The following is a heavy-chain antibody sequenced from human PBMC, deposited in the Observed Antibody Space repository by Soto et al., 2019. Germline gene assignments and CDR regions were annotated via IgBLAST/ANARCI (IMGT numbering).Heavy chain of an antibody. CDR1: GFTFSSYA. V-gene: IGHV3-23*01. J-gene: IGHJ6*02. CDR2: ISGSGGST. Sequence: EVQLLESGGGLVQPGGSLRLSCAASGFTFSSYAMSWVRQAPGKGLEWVSAISGSGGSTYYADSVKGRFTISRDNSKNTLYLQMNSLRAEDTAVYYCAKGMERSQSIGEDYYSYGMDVWGQGTTVTVSS. D-gene: IGHD3-3*01. CDR3: AKGMERSQSIGEDYYSYGMDV.